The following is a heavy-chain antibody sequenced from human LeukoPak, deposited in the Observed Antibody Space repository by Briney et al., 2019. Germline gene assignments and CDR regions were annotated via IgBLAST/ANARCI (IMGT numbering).Heavy chain of an antibody. D-gene: IGHD6-19*01. CDR1: GFTFGDYA. CDR2: IRSKAYGGTT. J-gene: IGHJ6*03. Sequence: PGRSLRLSCTASGFTFGDYAMSWVRQATGKGLEWVGFIRSKAYGGTTEYAASVKGRFTISRDDSKSIAYLQMNSLKTEDTAVYYCTRVGIAVAATGYYYMDVWGKGTTVTVSS. V-gene: IGHV3-49*04. CDR3: TRVGIAVAATGYYYMDV.